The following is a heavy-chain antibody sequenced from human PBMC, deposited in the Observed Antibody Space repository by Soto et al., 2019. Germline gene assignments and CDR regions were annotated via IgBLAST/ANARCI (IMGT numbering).Heavy chain of an antibody. V-gene: IGHV4-38-2*01. CDR3: ASGVINYYYYGMDV. CDR2: IYHSGST. D-gene: IGHD2-21*01. J-gene: IGHJ6*02. CDR1: GYSISSGYY. Sequence: KPSETLSLTCAVSGYSISSGYYWGWIRQPPGKGLEWIGSIYHSGSTYYNPSLKSRVTISVDTSKNQFSLKLSSVTAADTAVYYCASGVINYYYYGMDVWGQGTTVTVSS.